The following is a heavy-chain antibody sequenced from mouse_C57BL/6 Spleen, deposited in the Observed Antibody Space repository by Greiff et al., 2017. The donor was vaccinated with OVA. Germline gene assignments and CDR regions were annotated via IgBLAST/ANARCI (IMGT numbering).Heavy chain of an antibody. D-gene: IGHD1-1*01. J-gene: IGHJ2*01. Sequence: VKLVESGPELVKPGASVKISCKASGYAFSSSWMNWVKQRPGKGLEWIGRIYPGDGDTNYNGKFKGKATLTADKSSSTAYMQLSSLTSEDSAVYFCARECYGSYFDYWGQGTTLTVSS. CDR1: GYAFSSSW. V-gene: IGHV1-82*01. CDR3: ARECYGSYFDY. CDR2: IYPGDGDT.